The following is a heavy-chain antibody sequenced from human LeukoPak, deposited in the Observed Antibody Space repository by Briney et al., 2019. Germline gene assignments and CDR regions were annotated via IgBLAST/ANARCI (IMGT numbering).Heavy chain of an antibody. CDR3: ARGDSSVYYYFAH. Sequence: PSETLSLTCAVSGGSISNSNWWSWVRQPPGQGLVWIGQIYHSGSTNYNPSLKSRVTISIDKSKNQFSLKLSSVTAADTALYYCARGDSSVYYYFAHWAQEFLVTVPS. CDR2: IYHSGST. J-gene: IGHJ4*02. V-gene: IGHV4-4*02. CDR1: GGSISNSNW. D-gene: IGHD3-22*01.